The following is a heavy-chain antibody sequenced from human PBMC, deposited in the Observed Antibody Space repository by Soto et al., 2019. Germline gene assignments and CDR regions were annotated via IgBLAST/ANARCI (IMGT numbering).Heavy chain of an antibody. V-gene: IGHV3-21*06. J-gene: IGHJ4*02. Sequence: SGGSLRLSCAASGFTFTRYSMNWVRQAPGKGLEWVSSISSTTNYIYYGDSMRGRFTISRDNAKNSLYLEMNSLRAEDTAVYYCARESEDLTSNFDYWGQGTLVTVSS. CDR2: ISSTTNYI. CDR1: GFTFTRYS. CDR3: ARESEDLTSNFDY.